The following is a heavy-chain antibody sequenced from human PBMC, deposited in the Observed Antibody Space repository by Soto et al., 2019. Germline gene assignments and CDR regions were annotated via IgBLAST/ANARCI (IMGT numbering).Heavy chain of an antibody. CDR3: ARDVRLGESGYDY. V-gene: IGHV1-18*01. Sequence: ASVKVSCKASGYTFSSYGFSWVRQAPGQGLEWMGWISAYNGNTDYAQKFQGRVTMTTDTSTSTAYMELRSLRSDDTAVYYCARDVRLGESGYDYWGQGTLVTVCS. CDR1: GYTFSSYG. CDR2: ISAYNGNT. J-gene: IGHJ4*02. D-gene: IGHD3-16*01.